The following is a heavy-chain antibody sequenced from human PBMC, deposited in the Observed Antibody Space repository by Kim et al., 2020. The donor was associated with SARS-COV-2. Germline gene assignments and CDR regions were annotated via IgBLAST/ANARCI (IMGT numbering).Heavy chain of an antibody. D-gene: IGHD3-9*01. V-gene: IGHV4-59*01. CDR1: GGSISSYY. CDR2: IYYSGST. CDR3: ARTYYDILTGYWGLTEGAFDI. Sequence: SETLSLTCTVSGGSISSYYWSWIRQPPGKGLEWIGYIYYSGSTNYNPSLKSRVTISVDTSKNQFSLKLSSVTAADTAVYYCARTYYDILTGYWGLTEGAFDIWGQGTMVTVSS. J-gene: IGHJ3*02.